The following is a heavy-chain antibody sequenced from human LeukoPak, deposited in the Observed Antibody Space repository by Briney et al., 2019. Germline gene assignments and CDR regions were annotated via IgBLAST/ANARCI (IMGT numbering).Heavy chain of an antibody. CDR2: INPSGGST. Sequence: ASVKVSCKASGYTFTSYYMHWVRQAPGQGLEWMGIINPSGGSTSYAQKFQGRVTITRDTSASTAYMELSSLRSEDTAVYYCARVGGGFGEFGYWGQGTLVTVSS. CDR3: ARVGGGFGEFGY. J-gene: IGHJ4*02. D-gene: IGHD3-10*01. CDR1: GYTFTSYY. V-gene: IGHV1-46*01.